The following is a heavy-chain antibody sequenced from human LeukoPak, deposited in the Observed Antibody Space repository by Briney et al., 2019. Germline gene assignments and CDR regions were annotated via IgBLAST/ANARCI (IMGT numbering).Heavy chain of an antibody. V-gene: IGHV4-59*12. Sequence: PSETLSLTCAAYGGSFSGYYWSWLRQPPGKGLEWIGYIYYSGSTNYNPSLKSRVTISVDTSKNQFSLKLSSVTAADTAVYYCAREEGVSYYYDSSGYFFAFDIWGQGTMVTVSS. J-gene: IGHJ3*02. CDR2: IYYSGST. CDR1: GGSFSGYY. D-gene: IGHD3-22*01. CDR3: AREEGVSYYYDSSGYFFAFDI.